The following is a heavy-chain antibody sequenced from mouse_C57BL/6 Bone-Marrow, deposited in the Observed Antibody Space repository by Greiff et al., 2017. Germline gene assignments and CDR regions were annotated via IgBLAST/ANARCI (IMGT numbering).Heavy chain of an antibody. J-gene: IGHJ3*01. CDR3: ARGWLLGWFAY. V-gene: IGHV5-17*01. CDR2: ISSGSSTI. D-gene: IGHD2-3*01. Sequence: EVKLQQSGGGLVKPGGSLKLSCAASGFTFSDYGMHWVRQAPEKGLEWVAYISSGSSTIYYADTVKGRFTISRDNAKNNLFLQMTSLRSEDTAMYYCARGWLLGWFAYWGQGTLVTVSA. CDR1: GFTFSDYG.